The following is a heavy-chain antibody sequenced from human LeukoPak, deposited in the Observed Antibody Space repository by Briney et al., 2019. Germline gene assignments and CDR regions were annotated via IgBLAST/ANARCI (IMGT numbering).Heavy chain of an antibody. Sequence: PGGSLRLSCAASGFTVSSNYMSWVRQAPGKGLEWVSVIYSGGSTYYADSVKGRFTISRDNSKNTLYLQMNSLRAEDTAVYYCAKQAVADPDAFDIWGQGTMVTVSS. D-gene: IGHD6-19*01. CDR2: IYSGGST. CDR3: AKQAVADPDAFDI. V-gene: IGHV3-53*01. CDR1: GFTVSSNY. J-gene: IGHJ3*02.